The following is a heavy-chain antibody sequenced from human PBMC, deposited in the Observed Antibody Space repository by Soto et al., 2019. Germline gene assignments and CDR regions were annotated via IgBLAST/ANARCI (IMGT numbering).Heavy chain of an antibody. J-gene: IGHJ4*02. CDR3: ARDVGD. CDR1: GGSFSTYT. V-gene: IGHV1-69*08. D-gene: IGHD1-26*01. CDR2: IIPILGIR. Sequence: QLQLVQSGAEVKKPGSSVKVSCKASGGSFSTYTITWVRQAPGQGLEWMGRIIPILGIRDYAQKFQARVTITADNSTSTAYMELSSLPSEDTAVYYCARDVGDLGQGTLVTVSS.